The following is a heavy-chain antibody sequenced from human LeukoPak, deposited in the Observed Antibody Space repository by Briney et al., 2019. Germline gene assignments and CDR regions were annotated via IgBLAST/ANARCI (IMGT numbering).Heavy chain of an antibody. D-gene: IGHD6-19*01. CDR1: GGSISGYY. V-gene: IGHV4-59*01. CDR3: ARGNGWYFY. Sequence: SETLSLTCSVSGGSISGYYWSWIRQPPGKGPEWIGYIYYSGSTNYNPSLESRLTISADTSKNQFSLKLNSVTAADTAVYYCARGNGWYFYWGQGALVTVSS. J-gene: IGHJ4*02. CDR2: IYYSGST.